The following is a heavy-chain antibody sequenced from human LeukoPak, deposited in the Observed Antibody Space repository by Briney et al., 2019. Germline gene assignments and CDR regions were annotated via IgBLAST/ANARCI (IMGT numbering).Heavy chain of an antibody. Sequence: GGSLRLSCAASGFTFSSYGMHWVRQAPGKGLEWVAFIRYDGSNKYYADSVKGRFTISRDNSKNTLHLQMNSLRAEDTAVYYCASLTTVTTFRDYYYYMDVWGKGTTVTISS. V-gene: IGHV3-30*02. CDR2: IRYDGSNK. CDR3: ASLTTVTTFRDYYYYMDV. J-gene: IGHJ6*03. D-gene: IGHD4-17*01. CDR1: GFTFSSYG.